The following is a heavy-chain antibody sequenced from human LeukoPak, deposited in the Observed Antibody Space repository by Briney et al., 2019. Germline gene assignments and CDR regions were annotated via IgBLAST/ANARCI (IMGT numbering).Heavy chain of an antibody. Sequence: GGSLRLSCAASGFTFSSYSMNWVRQAPGKGLEWVSAISGSGGSTYYADSVKGRFTISRDNSKNTLYLQMNSLRAEDTAVYYCAKPQQWLVRGGFDYWGQGTLVTVSS. CDR2: ISGSGGST. CDR3: AKPQQWLVRGGFDY. CDR1: GFTFSSYS. J-gene: IGHJ4*02. D-gene: IGHD6-19*01. V-gene: IGHV3-23*01.